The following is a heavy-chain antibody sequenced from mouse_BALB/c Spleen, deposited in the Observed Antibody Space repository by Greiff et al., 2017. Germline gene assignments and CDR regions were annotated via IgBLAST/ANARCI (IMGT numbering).Heavy chain of an antibody. CDR2: IYPGNSDT. Sequence: EVKLEESGTVLARPGASVKMSCKASGYTFTSYWMHWVKQRPGQGLEWIGAIYPGNSDTSYNQKFKGKAKLTAVTSTSTAYMELSSLTNEDSAVYYCIYYGSSYAMDYWGQGTSVTVSS. J-gene: IGHJ4*01. V-gene: IGHV1-5*01. D-gene: IGHD1-1*01. CDR1: GYTFTSYW. CDR3: IYYGSSYAMDY.